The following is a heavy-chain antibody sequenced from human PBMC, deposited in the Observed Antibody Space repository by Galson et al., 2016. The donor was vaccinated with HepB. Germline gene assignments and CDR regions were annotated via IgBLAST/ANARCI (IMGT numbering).Heavy chain of an antibody. Sequence: SVKVSCKASGYTFSSYGISWVRQAPGHGLEWMGWIRANNDNTNYARRLKARVIMTTDTSTSTAYMELSNLRSDDTAVYYCARDAGSSGYYEGELPADYWGQGTLVTVSS. CDR1: GYTFSSYG. CDR2: IRANNDNT. V-gene: IGHV1-18*01. D-gene: IGHD3-22*01. J-gene: IGHJ4*02. CDR3: ARDAGSSGYYEGELPADY.